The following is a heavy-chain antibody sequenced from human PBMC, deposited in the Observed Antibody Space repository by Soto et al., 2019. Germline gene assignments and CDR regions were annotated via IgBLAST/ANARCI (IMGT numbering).Heavy chain of an antibody. CDR1: GGSVRAPDW. CDR3: ARVRQGCSANNCYFDP. V-gene: IGHV4-4*02. D-gene: IGHD1-1*01. CDR2: VHISGHS. Sequence: QVHLQESGPGLVAPSGTLSLTCTLSGGSVRAPDWWNWVRQSPDKGLERIAEVHISGHSNYNPSLSSRVSVSIDSSKNQFYLNLNSVTAADTAIYYCARVRQGCSANNCYFDPWGQGTQVTISS. J-gene: IGHJ5*01.